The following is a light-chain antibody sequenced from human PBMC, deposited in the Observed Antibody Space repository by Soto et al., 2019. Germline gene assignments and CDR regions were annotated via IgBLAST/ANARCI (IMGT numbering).Light chain of an antibody. V-gene: IGLV2-14*03. CDR3: SSYTLSTIRL. J-gene: IGLJ1*01. Sequence: QSALTQPASVSGSPGQSITISCTRTSSDVGAFDLVSWYQQHPDKAPKLLIYDVNDRPSGVSNRFSGSKSGNTASLTIAGLQAEDEADYYCSSYTLSTIRLFGTGTKLTVL. CDR2: DVN. CDR1: SSDVGAFDL.